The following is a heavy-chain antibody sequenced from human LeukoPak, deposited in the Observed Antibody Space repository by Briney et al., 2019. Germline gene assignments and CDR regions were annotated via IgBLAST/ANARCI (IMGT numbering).Heavy chain of an antibody. CDR2: INPSGGST. Sequence: GASVKVSCKASGYTFTSYYMHWGRQAPGQRLDWMGIINPSGGSTSYAEKFQGRVTMTRDTSTSTVYMEMSSLRSEDTAVYYCARTSDYVNSFDYWGQGTLVTVSS. J-gene: IGHJ4*02. CDR3: ARTSDYVNSFDY. CDR1: GYTFTSYY. D-gene: IGHD3-16*01. V-gene: IGHV1-46*01.